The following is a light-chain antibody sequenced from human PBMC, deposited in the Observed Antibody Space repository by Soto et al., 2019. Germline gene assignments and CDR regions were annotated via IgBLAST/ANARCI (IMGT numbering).Light chain of an antibody. J-gene: IGLJ3*02. CDR1: SGHSSYA. CDR2: VNSDGSH. CDR3: QTWSTGIRV. V-gene: IGLV4-69*01. Sequence: QPVLTQSPSASASLGASVKLTCTLDSGHSSYAIAWHQQQPEKGPRFLMKVNSDGSHNKGDGIPDRFSGSSSGAERYLTISSLQSEDEADYYCQTWSTGIRVFGGGTKLTVL.